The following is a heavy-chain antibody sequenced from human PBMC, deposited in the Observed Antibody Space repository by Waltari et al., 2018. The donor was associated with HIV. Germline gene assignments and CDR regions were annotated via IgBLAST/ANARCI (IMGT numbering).Heavy chain of an antibody. CDR3: ARGGCVNGVCYRGLLDS. CDR2: VAYSGST. CDR1: GGSISNYW. Sequence: QVQLQESGPGLVKPSGTLSLTCTVSGGSISNYWWSLIRQPPGEGLEWVGCVAYSGSTDYHPSLKRRVTISVDTSKNQFSLKLSSVTAADTAVYYCARGGCVNGVCYRGLLDSWGQGTLVTVSS. V-gene: IGHV4-59*01. D-gene: IGHD2-8*01. J-gene: IGHJ4*02.